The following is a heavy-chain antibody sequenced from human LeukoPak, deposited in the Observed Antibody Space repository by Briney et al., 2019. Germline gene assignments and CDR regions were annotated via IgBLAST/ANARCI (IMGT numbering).Heavy chain of an antibody. Sequence: GGSLRLSCAASGFTFNIYGMNWVRQAPGKGLEWVAYIGGSGVATYYTDFVRVRFTISRDNARNSLYLQMNSLRDEDTAIYYCARGGQSADNWFDPWGQGILVTVSS. D-gene: IGHD3-3*01. CDR1: GFTFNIYG. CDR2: IGGSGVAT. CDR3: ARGGQSADNWFDP. J-gene: IGHJ5*02. V-gene: IGHV3-48*02.